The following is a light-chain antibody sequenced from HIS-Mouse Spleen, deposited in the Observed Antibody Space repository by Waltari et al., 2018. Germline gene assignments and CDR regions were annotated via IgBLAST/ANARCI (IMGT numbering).Light chain of an antibody. CDR1: SSDVGSYNL. V-gene: IGLV2-23*03. J-gene: IGLJ2*01. CDR2: EGR. CDR3: CSYAGSSTFGVV. Sequence: QSALTQPASVSGSPGQSITISCTGTSSDVGSYNLVSWYQQHPGKAPKLMIYEGRRRRTWVSQRFSGSKSGSTASRTISGLQAEDEADYYCCSYAGSSTFGVVFGGGTKLTVL.